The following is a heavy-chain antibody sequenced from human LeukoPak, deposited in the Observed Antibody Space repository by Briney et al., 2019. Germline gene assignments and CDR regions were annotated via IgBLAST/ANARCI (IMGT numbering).Heavy chain of an antibody. CDR1: GFTFSSYG. D-gene: IGHD3-16*01. V-gene: IGHV3-30*02. Sequence: GGSLRLSCAASGFTFSSYGMHWVRQAPGKGLEWVAFIRYDGSNKYYADSVKGRFTISRDNSKNTLYLQMNSLRAEDTAVHYCAKACISGPFGGVMGYWGQGTLVTVSS. J-gene: IGHJ4*02. CDR3: AKACISGPFGGVMGY. CDR2: IRYDGSNK.